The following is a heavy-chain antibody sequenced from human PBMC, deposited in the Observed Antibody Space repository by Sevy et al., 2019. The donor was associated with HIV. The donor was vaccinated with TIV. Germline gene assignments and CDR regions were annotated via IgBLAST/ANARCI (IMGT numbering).Heavy chain of an antibody. Sequence: SETLSLTCSVSGGSISSYYWSWIRQPPGKGLEWIGYIYNSGSSSYNPTLNSRVTISVDTSKNQFSLKLSYVTAADTAVYYCARAGGAKDYGMDVWGQGTTVTVSS. V-gene: IGHV4-59*01. D-gene: IGHD3-10*01. CDR3: ARAGGAKDYGMDV. CDR2: IYNSGSS. CDR1: GGSISSYY. J-gene: IGHJ6*02.